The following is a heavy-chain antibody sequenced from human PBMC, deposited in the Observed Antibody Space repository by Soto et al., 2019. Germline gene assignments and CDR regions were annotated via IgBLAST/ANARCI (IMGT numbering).Heavy chain of an antibody. D-gene: IGHD5-18*01. V-gene: IGHV3-33*06. Sequence: GGSLRLSCAASGFTFSSYGMHWVRQAPGKGLEWVAVIWYDGSNKYYADSVKGRFTISRDNSKNTLYLQMNSLRAEDTAVYYCAKSKYTYGNDAFDIWGQGTMVTVSS. CDR1: GFTFSSYG. J-gene: IGHJ3*02. CDR3: AKSKYTYGNDAFDI. CDR2: IWYDGSNK.